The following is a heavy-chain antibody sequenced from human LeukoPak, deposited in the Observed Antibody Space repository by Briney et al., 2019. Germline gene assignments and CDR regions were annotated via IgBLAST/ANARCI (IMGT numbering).Heavy chain of an antibody. V-gene: IGHV1-2*02. D-gene: IGHD3-3*01. CDR1: GYTFTGYY. J-gene: IGHJ6*03. Sequence: ASVKVSCKASGYTFTGYYMHWVRQAPGQGLEWMGWINPNSGGTNYAQKFQGRVTMTRDTSISTAYMELSRLRSDDTAVYYCARGPSYDFYYYYSYMDVWGKGTTVTISS. CDR2: INPNSGGT. CDR3: ARGPSYDFYYYYSYMDV.